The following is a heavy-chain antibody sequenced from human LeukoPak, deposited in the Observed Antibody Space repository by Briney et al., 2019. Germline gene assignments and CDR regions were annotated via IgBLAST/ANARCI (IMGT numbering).Heavy chain of an antibody. V-gene: IGHV4-34*01. CDR1: GGSFSGYY. CDR3: ARRYSGSYHDVIDF. J-gene: IGHJ4*02. CDR2: INHSGST. Sequence: SETLSLTCAAYGGSFSGYYWTWIRQPPGKGLEWIGEINHSGSTNYKPSLKSRVTISADTSKNQFSLKLSSLSAADTAVYYCARRYSGSYHDVIDFWGQGTLVTVSS. D-gene: IGHD1-26*01.